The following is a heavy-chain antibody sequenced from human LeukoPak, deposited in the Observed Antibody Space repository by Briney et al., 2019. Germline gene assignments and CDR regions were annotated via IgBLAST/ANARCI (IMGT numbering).Heavy chain of an antibody. CDR1: GGSISSYY. CDR2: IYYSGST. J-gene: IGHJ4*02. Sequence: SETLSLTCTVSGGSISSYYWSWIRQPPGKGLEWIGYIYYSGSTNYNPSLKSRVTISVDTSRNQFSLKLSSVTAADTAVYYCSRYSSSLPGSETFFDYWGQGTLVTVSS. V-gene: IGHV4-59*01. CDR3: SRYSSSLPGSETFFDY. D-gene: IGHD6-13*01.